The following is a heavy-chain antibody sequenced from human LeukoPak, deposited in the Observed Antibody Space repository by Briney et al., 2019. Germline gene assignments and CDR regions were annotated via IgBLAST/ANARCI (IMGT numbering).Heavy chain of an antibody. J-gene: IGHJ4*02. CDR2: IRQDGGVK. D-gene: IGHD2-2*01. V-gene: IGHV3-7*03. CDR3: ARTVVVVVGASDYFDY. CDR1: GFTFSSYW. Sequence: PGGSLRLSCAASGFTFSSYWMTWVRQAPGKGLEWVANIRQDGGVKYYMDSAKGRFTLSRDNAESSLYLQMNSLRVEDTAMHFCARTVVVVVGASDYFDYWGQGTLVTVSS.